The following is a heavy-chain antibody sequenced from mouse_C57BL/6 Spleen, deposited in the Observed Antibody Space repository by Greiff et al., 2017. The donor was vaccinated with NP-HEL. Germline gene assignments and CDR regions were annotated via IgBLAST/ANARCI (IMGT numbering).Heavy chain of an antibody. Sequence: QVHVKQPGTELVKPGASVKLSCKASGYTFTSYWMHWVKQRPGQGLEWIGNINPSNGGTNYNEKFKSKATLTVDKSSSTAYMQLSSLTSEDSAVYYCARGVYYYGSRGLLYWYFDVWGTGTTVTVSS. CDR1: GYTFTSYW. CDR3: ARGVYYYGSRGLLYWYFDV. CDR2: INPSNGGT. D-gene: IGHD1-1*01. J-gene: IGHJ1*03. V-gene: IGHV1-53*01.